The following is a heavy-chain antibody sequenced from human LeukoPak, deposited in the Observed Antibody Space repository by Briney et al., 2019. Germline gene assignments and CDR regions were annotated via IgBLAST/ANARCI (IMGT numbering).Heavy chain of an antibody. CDR2: ISAYNGNT. CDR3: ARAADTAMVSDY. D-gene: IGHD5-18*01. Sequence: ASVNVSFKASVYTFTIYVISWVRQAPGQGLEWMGWISAYNGNTNYAQKLQGRVTMTTDTSTSTAYMELRSLRSDDTAVYYCARAADTAMVSDYWGQGTLVTVSS. V-gene: IGHV1-18*01. J-gene: IGHJ4*02. CDR1: VYTFTIYV.